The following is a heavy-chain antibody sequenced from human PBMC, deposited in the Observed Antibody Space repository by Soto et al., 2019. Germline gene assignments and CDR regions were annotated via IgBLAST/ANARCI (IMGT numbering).Heavy chain of an antibody. J-gene: IGHJ4*01. D-gene: IGHD2-2*01. CDR1: GYSFTSYG. CDR3: ARDRCTGTSCYWKYCDH. Sequence: QFQLVQSGAEVKKPGASVKVSCKASGYSFTSYGISWVRQAPGQGIEWMGWISGYNSDTKYDQKFQGRVTMTTDTHTSTVYMELRTLRSDDTAVYYCARDRCTGTSCYWKYCDHWGHGTLVTVSS. V-gene: IGHV1-18*01. CDR2: ISGYNSDT.